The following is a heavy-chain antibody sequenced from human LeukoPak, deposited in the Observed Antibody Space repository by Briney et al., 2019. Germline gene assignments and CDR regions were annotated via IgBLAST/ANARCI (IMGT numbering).Heavy chain of an antibody. V-gene: IGHV3-20*04. Sequence: RSGGSLRLSCAASGFTSDDYGIRWVRHAPGEGLEWVSGINWNGGSTVYADSGKGRFAISREKAKNSLYLQMKSLRAEDTALYYCARAFSGLGYYYYYYMDVWGKGTTVTVSS. D-gene: IGHD1-26*01. CDR1: GFTSDDYG. CDR2: INWNGGST. CDR3: ARAFSGLGYYYYYYMDV. J-gene: IGHJ6*03.